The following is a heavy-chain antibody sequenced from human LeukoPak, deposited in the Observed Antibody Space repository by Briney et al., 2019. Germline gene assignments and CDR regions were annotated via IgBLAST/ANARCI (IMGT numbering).Heavy chain of an antibody. J-gene: IGHJ3*02. V-gene: IGHV4-34*01. D-gene: IGHD3-10*01. CDR3: ARGLGSSAFDI. CDR2: INHSGST. CDR1: GGSFSGYY. Sequence: SETLSLTCAVYGGSFSGYYWSWIRQPPGKGLEWIGEINHSGSTNYNPSLKSRVTISVDTSKNQFSLKLSSVTAADTAVYYCARGLGSSAFDIWGQGTTVTVSS.